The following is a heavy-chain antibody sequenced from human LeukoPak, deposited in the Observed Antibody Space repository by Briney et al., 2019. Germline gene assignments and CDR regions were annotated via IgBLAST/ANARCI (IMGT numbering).Heavy chain of an antibody. J-gene: IGHJ4*02. CDR3: ARDDYGDSGPLFDY. CDR2: IRTNGAGT. V-gene: IGHV3-23*01. D-gene: IGHD4-17*01. CDR1: GFTFSSYD. Sequence: GGSLRLSCAASGFTFSSYDMNWVRRAPGQGLEWVSTIRTNGAGTHYADSVRGRFTISRDDSKNTLYLQMDSLRAEDTAVYYCARDDYGDSGPLFDYWGQGTLVTVSS.